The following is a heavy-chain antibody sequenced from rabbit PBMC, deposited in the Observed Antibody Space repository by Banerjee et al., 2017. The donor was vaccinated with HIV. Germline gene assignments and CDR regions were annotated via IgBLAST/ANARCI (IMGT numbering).Heavy chain of an antibody. Sequence: QQQLEESGGGLVRPGGSLTLTCKASGLDFGSSYWICWVRQAPGKGLEWIGCIYTGSGATYYASWVNGRFTISRSTSLNTVDLKMTSLTAADTATYFCARGYAGSSYGYFNLWGPGTLVTVS. V-gene: IGHV1S43*01. CDR2: IYTGSGAT. D-gene: IGHD8-1*01. J-gene: IGHJ4*01. CDR3: ARGYAGSSYGYFNL. CDR1: GLDFGSSYW.